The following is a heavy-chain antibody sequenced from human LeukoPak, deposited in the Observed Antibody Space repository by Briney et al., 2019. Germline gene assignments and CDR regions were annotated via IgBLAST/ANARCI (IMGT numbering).Heavy chain of an antibody. CDR2: IRSKANSYAT. V-gene: IGHV3-73*01. CDR1: GFTFSGSA. CDR3: TRRVKDDSSGYFDG. Sequence: GGSLRLSCAVSGFTFSGSAIHWVRQASGKGLEWVGRIRSKANSYATAYAASVKGRFTISRDDSKNTAYLQVSSLKTEDTAAYYCTRRVKDDSSGYFDGWGQGTLVTVST. D-gene: IGHD3-22*01. J-gene: IGHJ4*02.